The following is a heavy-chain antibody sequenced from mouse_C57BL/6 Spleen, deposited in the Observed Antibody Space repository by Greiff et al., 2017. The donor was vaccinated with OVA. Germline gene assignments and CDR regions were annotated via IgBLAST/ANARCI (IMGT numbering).Heavy chain of an antibody. Sequence: LVESGGGLVQPKGSLKLSCAASGFSFNTYAMNWVRQAPGKGLEWVARIRSKSNNYATYYADSVKDRFTISRDDSESMLYLQMNNLKTEDTAMYYCVRNGYYEEFAYWGQGTLVTVSA. CDR2: IRSKSNNYAT. V-gene: IGHV10-1*01. CDR3: VRNGYYEEFAY. CDR1: GFSFNTYA. J-gene: IGHJ3*01. D-gene: IGHD2-3*01.